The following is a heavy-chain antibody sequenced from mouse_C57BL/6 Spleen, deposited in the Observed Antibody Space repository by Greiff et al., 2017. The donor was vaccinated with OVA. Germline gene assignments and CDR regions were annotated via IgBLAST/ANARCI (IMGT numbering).Heavy chain of an antibody. Sequence: QVQLRQPGTELVKPGASVKLSCKASGYTFTSYWMHWVKQRPGQGLEWIGNINPSNGGTIYNEKFKSKALLTVDKSSTTAYMQLRSLTTEDSAVDYWEREGAAQAEDDWGQGTTLTVSS. J-gene: IGHJ2*01. V-gene: IGHV1-53*01. CDR2: INPSNGGT. CDR1: GYTFTSYW. D-gene: IGHD3-2*02. CDR3: EREGAAQAEDD.